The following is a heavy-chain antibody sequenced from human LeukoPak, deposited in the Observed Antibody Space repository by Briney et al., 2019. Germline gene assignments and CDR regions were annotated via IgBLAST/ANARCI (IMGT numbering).Heavy chain of an antibody. CDR3: VREARATADF. Sequence: ASVKVSCNASGFTFTDYHMHWVRQAPGQGLEWTGWINSGSGDTNYAQKFQGRVTVTRDTSIRTTYMELSNLRSDDTAVYYCVREARATADFWGQGTLVTVSS. V-gene: IGHV1-2*02. CDR2: INSGSGDT. J-gene: IGHJ4*02. D-gene: IGHD1-26*01. CDR1: GFTFTDYH.